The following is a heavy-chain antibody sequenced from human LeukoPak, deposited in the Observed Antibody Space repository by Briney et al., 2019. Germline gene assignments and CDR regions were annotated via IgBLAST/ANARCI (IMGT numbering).Heavy chain of an antibody. CDR2: IYYSGST. Sequence: PSETLSLTCTVSGGSISSYYWSWIRQPPGKGLEWIGYIYYSGSTNNNPSLKSRVTISVDTSKNQFSLKLSSVTAADTAVYYCARGRDGYNYFDYWGQGTLVTVSS. CDR3: ARGRDGYNYFDY. V-gene: IGHV4-59*01. CDR1: GGSISSYY. J-gene: IGHJ4*02. D-gene: IGHD5-24*01.